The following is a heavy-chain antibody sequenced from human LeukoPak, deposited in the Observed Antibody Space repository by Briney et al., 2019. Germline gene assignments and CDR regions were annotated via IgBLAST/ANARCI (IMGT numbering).Heavy chain of an antibody. CDR2: INPNSGGT. CDR1: GYTFTGYY. J-gene: IGHJ4*02. V-gene: IGHV1-2*02. D-gene: IGHD3-10*01. Sequence: ASVKVSCKASGYTFTGYYMHWVRQAPGQGLEWMGWINPNSGGTNYAQKFQGRVTMTRDTSISTAYMELSRLRSDDTAVYYCARENPRIGSGRHDYWGQGTLGTGSS. CDR3: ARENPRIGSGRHDY.